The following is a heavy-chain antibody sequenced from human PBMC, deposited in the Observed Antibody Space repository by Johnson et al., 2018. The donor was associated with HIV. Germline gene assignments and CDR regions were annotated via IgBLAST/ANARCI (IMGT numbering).Heavy chain of an antibody. Sequence: QVQLVESGGGVVQPGGSLRLSCAASGFTFSSYGMHWVRQAPGKGLEWVAFIRYDGSNKYYADSVKGRFTISRDNSKNTLYLQMNSLRAEDTAVYYCAKEKGAAAGSPAFDIWGQGTMVTVSS. D-gene: IGHD6-13*01. V-gene: IGHV3-30*02. J-gene: IGHJ3*02. CDR2: IRYDGSNK. CDR1: GFTFSSYG. CDR3: AKEKGAAAGSPAFDI.